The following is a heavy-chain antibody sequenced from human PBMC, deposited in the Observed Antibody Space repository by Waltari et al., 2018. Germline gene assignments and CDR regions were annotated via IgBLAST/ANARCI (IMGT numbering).Heavy chain of an antibody. CDR1: GFHFSGPW. V-gene: IGHV3-7*01. Sequence: EVQVVESGGGLVQPGGSLRLSGGGSGFHFSGPWIDWVLRAPGKGLEWVANIKTDGSETYYVDSVKGRFTISRDNTKNSLYLQMSSLRAEDTAVYYCAIGGVETSWYWRYWGQGTLVTVSS. CDR2: IKTDGSET. D-gene: IGHD6-13*01. CDR3: AIGGVETSWYWRY. J-gene: IGHJ4*02.